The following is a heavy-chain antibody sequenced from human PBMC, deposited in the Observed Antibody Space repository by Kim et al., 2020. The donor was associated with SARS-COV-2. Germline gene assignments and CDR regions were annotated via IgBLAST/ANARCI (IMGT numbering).Heavy chain of an antibody. J-gene: IGHJ3*02. CDR2: ISWNSGSI. Sequence: GGSLRLSCAASGFTFDDYAMHWVRQAPGKGLEWVSGISWNSGSIGYADSVKGRFTISRDNAKNSLYLQMNSLRAEDTALYYCAKDIGDRYSGPFWDIWGQGTMVTVSS. CDR3: AKDIGDRYSGPFWDI. V-gene: IGHV3-9*01. CDR1: GFTFDDYA. D-gene: IGHD5-12*01.